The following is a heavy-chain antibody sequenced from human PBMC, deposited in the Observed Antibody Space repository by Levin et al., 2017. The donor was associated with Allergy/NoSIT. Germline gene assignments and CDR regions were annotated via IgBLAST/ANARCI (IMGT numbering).Heavy chain of an antibody. Sequence: SETLSLTCTVSGGSISSYYWSWIRQPPGKGLEWIGYIYYSGSTNYNPSLKSRVTISVDTSKNQFSLKLSSVTAADTAVYYCARRGYQLLNHGGMDVWGQGTTVTVSS. D-gene: IGHD2-2*01. CDR1: GGSISSYY. CDR2: IYYSGST. J-gene: IGHJ6*02. CDR3: ARRGYQLLNHGGMDV. V-gene: IGHV4-59*08.